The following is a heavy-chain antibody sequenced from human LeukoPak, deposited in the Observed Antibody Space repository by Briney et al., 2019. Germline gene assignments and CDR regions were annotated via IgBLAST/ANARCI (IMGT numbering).Heavy chain of an antibody. Sequence: PGGSLRLSCAASGFTFSSYEMNWVRQAPGKGLEWVSYISSSGSTIYYADSVKGRFTISRDNAKNSLYLQMNSLRGEDTAVYYCARATGSWHNNHYYYYMDVWGKGTTVTVSS. CDR2: ISSSGSTI. J-gene: IGHJ6*03. CDR1: GFTFSSYE. V-gene: IGHV3-48*03. CDR3: ARATGSWHNNHYYYYMDV. D-gene: IGHD1-26*01.